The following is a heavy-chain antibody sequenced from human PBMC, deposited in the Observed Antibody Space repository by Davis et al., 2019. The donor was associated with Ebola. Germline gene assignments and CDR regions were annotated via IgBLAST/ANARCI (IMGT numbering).Heavy chain of an antibody. CDR1: GYRFTSYW. CDR3: ARIKITLVRGVVIPGGAFDF. CDR2: IYPDDSDT. Sequence: GESLKISCKGSGYRFTSYWIGWVRQMPGRGLQWMGIIYPDDSDTTYSPSFQGQITISADRSISTAYLQWSSLRASDSAMYYCARIKITLVRGVVIPGGAFDFWGQGTMITVSS. V-gene: IGHV5-51*01. D-gene: IGHD3-10*01. J-gene: IGHJ3*01.